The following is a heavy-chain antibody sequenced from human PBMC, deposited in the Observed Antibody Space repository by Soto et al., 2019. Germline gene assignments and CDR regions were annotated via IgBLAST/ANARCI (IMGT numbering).Heavy chain of an antibody. CDR3: TTDLLSVADTHTRYY. CDR1: GFTFSNAW. CDR2: IKSKTDGGTT. D-gene: IGHD2-15*01. V-gene: IGHV3-15*01. J-gene: IGHJ4*02. Sequence: EVQLVESGGGLVKPGGSLRLSCAASGFTFSNAWMSWVRQAPGKGLEWVGRIKSKTDGGTTDYAAPVKGRFTISRDDSKNTLYLQMNSLKTEATAVYYCTTDLLSVADTHTRYYWGQGTLVTVSS.